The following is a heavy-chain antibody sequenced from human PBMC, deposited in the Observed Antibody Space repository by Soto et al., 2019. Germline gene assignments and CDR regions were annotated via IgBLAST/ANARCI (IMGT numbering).Heavy chain of an antibody. CDR2: IYHSGST. D-gene: IGHD5-12*01. Sequence: QLQLQESGSGLVKPSQTLSLTCAVSCGSISSGGYSWSWIRQPPGKGLEWIGYIYHSGSTYYNPSHKSRVTISVDRSKNQFSLKLSSVTAADTAVYYCAAGGGLPRYYWGQGTLVTVSS. CDR1: CGSISSGGYS. J-gene: IGHJ4*02. CDR3: AAGGGLPRYY. V-gene: IGHV4-30-2*01.